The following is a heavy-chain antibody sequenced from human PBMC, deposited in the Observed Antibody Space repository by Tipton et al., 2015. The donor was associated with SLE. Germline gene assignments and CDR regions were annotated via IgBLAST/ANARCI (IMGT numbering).Heavy chain of an antibody. J-gene: IGHJ3*02. CDR2: ISYDGSNK. V-gene: IGHV3-30*03. CDR1: GFTFSSYG. D-gene: IGHD7-27*01. CDR3: AINSGAFDI. Sequence: EASGFTFSSYGMHWVRQAPGKGLEWVAVISYDGSNKYYADSVKGRFTISRDNSKNTLYLQMNSLRAEDTAVYYCAINSGAFDIWGQGTMVTVSS.